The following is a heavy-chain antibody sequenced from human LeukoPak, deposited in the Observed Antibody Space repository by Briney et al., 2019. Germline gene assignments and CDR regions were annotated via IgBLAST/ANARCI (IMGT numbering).Heavy chain of an antibody. V-gene: IGHV3-64*01. CDR1: GFTFSNYA. J-gene: IGHJ4*02. CDR2: ISSNGGST. Sequence: GGSLRLPCAASGFTFSNYAMHWVRQAPGMGLEYVSAISSNGGSTHYANSVKGRFTISRDNSENTLYLQMGSLRPEDMGVYYCARGKDGYNYEGYDFWGQGTLVTVSS. CDR3: ARGKDGYNYEGYDF. D-gene: IGHD5-24*01.